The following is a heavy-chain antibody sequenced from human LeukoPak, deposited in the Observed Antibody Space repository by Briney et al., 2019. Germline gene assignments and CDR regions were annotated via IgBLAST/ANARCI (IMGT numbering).Heavy chain of an antibody. Sequence: GGSLRLSCAASGFTFSRNAIHWVRQGPGKGLEWVSYIAHHGSNKYYADSVKGRFTISRDNSKRTLYLQMNSLRADGTAVYYCAKDGSWSCTDWGQGTLVTVSS. D-gene: IGHD2-8*02. CDR3: AKDGSWSCTD. V-gene: IGHV3-30*02. CDR1: GFTFSRNA. CDR2: IAHHGSNK. J-gene: IGHJ4*02.